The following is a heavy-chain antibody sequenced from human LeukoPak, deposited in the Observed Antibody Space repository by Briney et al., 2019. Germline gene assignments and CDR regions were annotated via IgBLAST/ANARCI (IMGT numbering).Heavy chain of an antibody. V-gene: IGHV3-23*01. CDR1: GFTFSSYA. CDR3: AKVMGSRSWYGRSY. D-gene: IGHD6-13*01. CDR2: ISGSGGST. Sequence: GGSLRLSCAASGFTFSSYAMSWVRQAPGKGLEWVSAISGSGGSTYYADSVKGRFTISRDNSKNTLYLQMNSLRAEDTAVYYCAKVMGSRSWYGRSYWGQGTLVTVSS. J-gene: IGHJ4*02.